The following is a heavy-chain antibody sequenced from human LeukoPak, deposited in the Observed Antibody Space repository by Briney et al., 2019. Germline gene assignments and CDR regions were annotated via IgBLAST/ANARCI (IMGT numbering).Heavy chain of an antibody. CDR2: IKQDGSEK. V-gene: IGHV3-7*01. CDR3: ARSIYGSGKLGYFDY. D-gene: IGHD3-10*01. J-gene: IGHJ4*02. Sequence: GGSLRLSCAASGFTFSSYWMSWVRQAPGKGLEWVANIKQDGSEKYYVDSVKGRFTISRDNAKNSLYLQMNSLRAEDTAVYYCARSIYGSGKLGYFDYWGQGTLVTVSS. CDR1: GFTFSSYW.